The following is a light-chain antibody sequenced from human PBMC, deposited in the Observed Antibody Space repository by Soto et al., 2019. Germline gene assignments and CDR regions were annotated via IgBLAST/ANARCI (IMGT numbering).Light chain of an antibody. CDR3: CSYAGRFYV. CDR2: DVS. J-gene: IGLJ1*01. V-gene: IGLV2-11*01. CDR1: SSDVGGYNY. Sequence: QSVLTQPRSVSGSPGQSVTISCTGTSSDVGGYNYVSWYQQHPGKAPKLMIYDVSKRPSGVPDRFSGPKSGNTASLTISGLQAEDEADYYCCSYAGRFYVFGTGTKLTVL.